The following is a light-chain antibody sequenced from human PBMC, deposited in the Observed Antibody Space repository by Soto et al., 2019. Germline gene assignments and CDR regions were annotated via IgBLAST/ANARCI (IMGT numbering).Light chain of an antibody. V-gene: IGKV3-20*01. CDR2: GAS. CDR1: QSVSSRY. CDR3: QQYGSSPRYT. Sequence: EIVLTQSPGTLSLSPGERATLSCRASQSVSSRYLAWYQQKPGQAPRVLIYGASNRATGIPDRFSGSGSGTDFTLSISTLEPEDFAVYYCQQYGSSPRYTFGQGTKLEIK. J-gene: IGKJ2*01.